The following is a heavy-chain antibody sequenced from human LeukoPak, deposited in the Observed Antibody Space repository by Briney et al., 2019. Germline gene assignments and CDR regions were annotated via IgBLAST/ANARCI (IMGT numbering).Heavy chain of an antibody. J-gene: IGHJ6*04. CDR2: IIPIFGTA. Sequence: ASVKVCSKASGGTFITYAISWVRQAPGQGLEWMGGIIPIFGTANYVQKFQGRVTIAADKSTSTAYMELSSLRSEDTAVYYCARDLDSGAYYYGMDVWGKGTTVTVSS. D-gene: IGHD3-10*01. CDR1: GGTFITYA. CDR3: ARDLDSGAYYYGMDV. V-gene: IGHV1-69*06.